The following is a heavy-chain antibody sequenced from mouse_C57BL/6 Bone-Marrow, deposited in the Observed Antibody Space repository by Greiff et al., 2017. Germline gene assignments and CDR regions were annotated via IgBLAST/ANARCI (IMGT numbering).Heavy chain of an antibody. Sequence: EVQLQQSGPVLVKPGASVKMSCKASGYTFTDYYMNWVKQSHGKSLEWIGVINPYNGGTSYNQKFKGKATLTVDKSSSTAYMELNSLTSEDSAVYYCARFDYYGSRGYFDVWGTGTTVTVSS. D-gene: IGHD1-1*01. CDR2: INPYNGGT. CDR3: ARFDYYGSRGYFDV. J-gene: IGHJ1*03. CDR1: GYTFTDYY. V-gene: IGHV1-19*01.